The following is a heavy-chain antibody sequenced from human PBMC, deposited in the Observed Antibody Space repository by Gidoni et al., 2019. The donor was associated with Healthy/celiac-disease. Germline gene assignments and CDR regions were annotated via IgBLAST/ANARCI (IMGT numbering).Heavy chain of an antibody. Sequence: QITLKEAGPTLVKPTQTLTLTGTFSGFSLSTSGVGVGWIRQPPGKALEWLALIYWDDDKRYSPSLKSRLTITKDTSTNQVVLTMTNMDPVYTATYSCAHTITAQIAAAGLDYWGQGTLVTVSS. V-gene: IGHV2-5*02. J-gene: IGHJ4*02. D-gene: IGHD6-13*01. CDR3: AHTITAQIAAAGLDY. CDR1: GFSLSTSGVG. CDR2: IYWDDDK.